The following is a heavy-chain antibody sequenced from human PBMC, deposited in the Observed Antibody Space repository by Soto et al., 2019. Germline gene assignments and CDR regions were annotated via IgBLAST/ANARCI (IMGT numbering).Heavy chain of an antibody. CDR2: INHSGST. CDR3: ARSSEVAAIFDY. D-gene: IGHD6-19*01. CDR1: GGSFSGYY. J-gene: IGHJ4*02. V-gene: IGHV4-34*01. Sequence: SETLSLTCAVYGGSFSGYYWSWIRQPPGKGLEWIGEINHSGSTNYNPSLKSRVTISVDTSKNQFSLKLSSVTAADTAVYYCARSSEVAAIFDYWGQGTLVTVSS.